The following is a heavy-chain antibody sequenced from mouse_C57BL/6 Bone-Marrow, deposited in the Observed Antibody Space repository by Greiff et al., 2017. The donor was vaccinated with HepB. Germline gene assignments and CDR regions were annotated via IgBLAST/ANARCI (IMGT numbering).Heavy chain of an antibody. CDR3: ARRAYYSNIFDY. J-gene: IGHJ2*01. Sequence: EVQLQQSGPELVKPGASVKIPCKASGYTFTDYNMDWVKQSHGKSLEWIGDINPNNGGTIYNQKFKGKATLTVDKSSSTAYMELRSLTSEDTAVYYCARRAYYSNIFDYWGQGTTLTVSS. D-gene: IGHD2-5*01. CDR1: GYTFTDYN. CDR2: INPNNGGT. V-gene: IGHV1-18*01.